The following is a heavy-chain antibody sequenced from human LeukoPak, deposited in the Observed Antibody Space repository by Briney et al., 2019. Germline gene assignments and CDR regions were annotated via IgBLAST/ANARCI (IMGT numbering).Heavy chain of an antibody. J-gene: IGHJ4*02. V-gene: IGHV3-33*01. CDR3: ARGTWIGGNKIMADY. Sequence: GGSLRLSCAASGFTFSQHGINWVRQAPGKGLEWVGVIRYDGSETYYAESVKGRFTISRDNSKDILYMQMNSLRDDDTAVYYCARGTWIGGNKIMADYWGQGTPVTVSS. D-gene: IGHD3-10*01. CDR2: IRYDGSET. CDR1: GFTFSQHG.